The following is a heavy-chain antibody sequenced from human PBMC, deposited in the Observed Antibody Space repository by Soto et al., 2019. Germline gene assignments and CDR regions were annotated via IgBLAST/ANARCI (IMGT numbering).Heavy chain of an antibody. Sequence: SETLSLTCPVSGGSISSYYRRWIQQPPGKGLEWIGYIYYSGSTNYNPSLKSRVTISVDTSKNQFSLKLSSLTAADTAVYYVPRYSRTLNSAAALDFYSGMDVCGQGTTVTVS. CDR1: GGSISSYY. CDR3: PRYSRTLNSAAALDFYSGMDV. CDR2: IYYSGST. J-gene: IGHJ6*02. V-gene: IGHV4-59*01. D-gene: IGHD6-13*01.